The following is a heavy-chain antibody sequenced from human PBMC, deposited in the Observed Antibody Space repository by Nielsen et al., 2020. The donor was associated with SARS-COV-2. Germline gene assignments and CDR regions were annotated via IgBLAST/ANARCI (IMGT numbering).Heavy chain of an antibody. CDR2: ISWNSGSI. CDR3: AKFVDGDYPDYYYGMDV. D-gene: IGHD4-17*01. Sequence: SLRLSCAASGFTFDDYAMHWVRQAPGKGLEWVSGISWNSGSIGYADSVKGRFTISRDNAKNSLYLQMNSLRAEDTALYYCAKFVDGDYPDYYYGMDVWGQGTTVTVSS. J-gene: IGHJ6*02. CDR1: GFTFDDYA. V-gene: IGHV3-9*01.